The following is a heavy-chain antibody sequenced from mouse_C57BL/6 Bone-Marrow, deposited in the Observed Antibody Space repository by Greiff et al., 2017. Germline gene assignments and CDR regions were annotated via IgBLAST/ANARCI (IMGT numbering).Heavy chain of an antibody. CDR3: VRNYYYGSRTGFAY. CDR1: GFTFNPSA. CDR2: IRSKSSNYAT. D-gene: IGHD1-1*01. V-gene: IGHV10-3*01. Sequence: EVMLVESGGGLVQPKGSLTLSCAASGFTFNPSAMPWVRQAPGTGLECVSRIRSKSSNYATYYADSVKDRFTISRDDSQSMLYLQMNNLKTEDTAMYYCVRNYYYGSRTGFAYWGQGTLVTVSA. J-gene: IGHJ3*01.